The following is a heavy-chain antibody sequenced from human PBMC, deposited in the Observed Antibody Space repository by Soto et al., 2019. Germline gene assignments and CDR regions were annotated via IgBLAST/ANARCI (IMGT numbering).Heavy chain of an antibody. CDR1: GGTFSSYA. CDR3: ARTEYGSSRPKSTSDY. D-gene: IGHD6-6*01. Sequence: QVQLVQSGAEVKKPGSSVKVSCKASGGTFSSYAISWVRQAPGQGLEWMGGIIPIFGTANYAQKFQGRVTITADEXTXXAYMELSSLRSEDTAVYYCARTEYGSSRPKSTSDYWGQGTLVTVSS. CDR2: IIPIFGTA. V-gene: IGHV1-69*12. J-gene: IGHJ4*02.